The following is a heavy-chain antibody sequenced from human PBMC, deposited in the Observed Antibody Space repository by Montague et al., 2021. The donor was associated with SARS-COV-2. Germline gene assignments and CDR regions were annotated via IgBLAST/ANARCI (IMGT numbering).Heavy chain of an antibody. D-gene: IGHD1-26*01. Sequence: SLRLSCAATGFYFSYAMHWVRQAPGKGLEWVALISIDGSNKHYADSVKGRFTISRDNSKSTLYLQVNSLRAEDTAVYYCARESGSFHDGGYFDYWGQGSLVTVSS. V-gene: IGHV3-30*04. CDR2: ISIDGSNK. CDR1: GFYFSYA. J-gene: IGHJ4*02. CDR3: ARESGSFHDGGYFDY.